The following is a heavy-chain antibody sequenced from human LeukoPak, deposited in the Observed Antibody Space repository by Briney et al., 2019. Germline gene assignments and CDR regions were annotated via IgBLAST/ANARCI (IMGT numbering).Heavy chain of an antibody. CDR3: ARDALGALGY. J-gene: IGHJ4*02. V-gene: IGHV3-21*01. CDR1: GFTFSGYS. Sequence: GGSLRLSCAASGFTFSGYSMNWVRQAPGKGLEWVSSISSSSSYIYYADSVKGRFTISRDNAKNSLYLQMNSLRAEDTAVYYCARDALGALGYWGQGTLVTVSS. D-gene: IGHD3-16*01. CDR2: ISSSSSYI.